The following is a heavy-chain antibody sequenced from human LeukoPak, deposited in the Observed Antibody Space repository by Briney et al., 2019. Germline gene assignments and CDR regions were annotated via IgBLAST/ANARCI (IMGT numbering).Heavy chain of an antibody. J-gene: IGHJ4*02. CDR2: INHSGST. Sequence: SETLSLTCAVYGGSFSGYYWSWIRQPPGKGLEWIGEINHSGSTNYNPSLKSRVTISVDTSKNQFSLKLSSVTAADTAVYYCARSLGYYDSSGQYWGQGTLVTVSS. V-gene: IGHV4-34*01. CDR3: ARSLGYYDSSGQY. CDR1: GGSFSGYY. D-gene: IGHD3-22*01.